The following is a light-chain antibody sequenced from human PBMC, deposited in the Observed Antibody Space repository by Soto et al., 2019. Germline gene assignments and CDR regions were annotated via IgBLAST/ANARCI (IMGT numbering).Light chain of an antibody. CDR3: CSYAGSNTLV. V-gene: IGLV2-11*01. CDR2: DVT. J-gene: IGLJ2*01. CDR1: SSDVGGYNY. Sequence: QSVLAQPRSVSGSPGQSVAISCTGTSSDVGGYNYVSWYQQHPGKAPKLMTYDVTKWAPGVPDRFTVSKSGNTASLTISGLQADDEADYYCCSYAGSNTLVFGGGTKLTVL.